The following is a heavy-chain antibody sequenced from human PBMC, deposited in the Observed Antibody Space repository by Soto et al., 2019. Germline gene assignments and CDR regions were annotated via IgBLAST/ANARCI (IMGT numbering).Heavy chain of an antibody. CDR2: IKSQIDGGTT. CDR3: ATAPGYWGSAPLDF. D-gene: IGHD7-27*01. Sequence: GGSLRLSCAVSGLTFNDAWMNWVRQTPGKGLEWVGRIKSQIDGGTTDYTAPVKGRFTISRDDSKNTLFLQMDFLKIEDTAVYYCATAPGYWGSAPLDFWGQGTLVSVSS. CDR1: GLTFNDAW. V-gene: IGHV3-15*07. J-gene: IGHJ4*02.